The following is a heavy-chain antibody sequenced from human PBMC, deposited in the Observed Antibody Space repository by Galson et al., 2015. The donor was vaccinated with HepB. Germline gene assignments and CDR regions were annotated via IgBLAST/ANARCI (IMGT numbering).Heavy chain of an antibody. CDR2: ISYDGSNK. V-gene: IGHV3-30-3*01. CDR3: ARDPIPDSSGWYLDY. D-gene: IGHD6-19*01. J-gene: IGHJ4*02. CDR1: GFAFSSYA. Sequence: LRLSCAASGFAFSSYAMHWVRQAPGKGLEWVAVISYDGSNKYYADSVKGRFTISRDNSKNTLYLQMNSLRAEDTAVYYCARDPIPDSSGWYLDYWGQGTLVTVSS.